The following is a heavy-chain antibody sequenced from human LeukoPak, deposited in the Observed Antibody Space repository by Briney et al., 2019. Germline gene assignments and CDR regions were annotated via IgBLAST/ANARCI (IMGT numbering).Heavy chain of an antibody. CDR2: IKSKTDGGTT. CDR3: ILRPYGGNSGWFDP. J-gene: IGHJ5*02. CDR1: GFTFSNAW. Sequence: GGSLRLSCAVSGFTFSNAWMSWVRQAPGKGLEWVGRIKSKTDGGTTDYAAPVKGRFTISRDDSKNTLYLQMNSLKTEGTAVYYCILRPYGGNSGWFDPWGQGTLVTVSS. V-gene: IGHV3-15*01. D-gene: IGHD4-23*01.